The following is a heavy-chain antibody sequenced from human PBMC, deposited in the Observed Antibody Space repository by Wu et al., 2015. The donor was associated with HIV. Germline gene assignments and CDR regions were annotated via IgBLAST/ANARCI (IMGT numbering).Heavy chain of an antibody. Sequence: LVQSGPEAKRPGASVKVSCKASYILTTYPIAWVRQAPGQRLEWMGWMAPSSGHIQPAQKFQGRIYMSTNNSAHTAYMDLRSLRSDDTAVYYCVRDQQWPTEYYHYYGMDVWGQGTTVTVSS. J-gene: IGHJ6*02. V-gene: IGHV1-18*01. CDR3: VRDQQWPTEYYHYYGMDV. D-gene: IGHD6-19*01. CDR2: MAPSSGHI. CDR1: YILTTYP.